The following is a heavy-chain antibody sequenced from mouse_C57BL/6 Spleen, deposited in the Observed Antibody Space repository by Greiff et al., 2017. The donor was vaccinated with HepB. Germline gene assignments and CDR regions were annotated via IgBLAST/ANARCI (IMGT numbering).Heavy chain of an antibody. Sequence: DVKLVESGGGLVKPGGSLKLSCAASGFTFSSYAMSWVRQTPEKRLEWVATISDGGSYTYYPDNVKGRFTISRDNAKNNLYLQMSHLKSEDTAMYYCARKELGRFAYWGQGTLVTVAA. CDR1: GFTFSSYA. D-gene: IGHD4-1*01. V-gene: IGHV5-4*03. J-gene: IGHJ3*01. CDR3: ARKELGRFAY. CDR2: ISDGGSYT.